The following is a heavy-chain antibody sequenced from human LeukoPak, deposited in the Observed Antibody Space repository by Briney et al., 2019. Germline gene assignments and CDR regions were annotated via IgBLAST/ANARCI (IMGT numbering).Heavy chain of an antibody. V-gene: IGHV3-7*01. CDR1: GFTFSSYW. D-gene: IGHD3-22*01. J-gene: IGHJ4*02. CDR3: ARDPGEEPFYYDSSGYSDY. CDR2: IRQDGSEK. Sequence: GGSLRLSCAASGFTFSSYWMTWVRQAPGKGLEWVANIRQDGSEKYYVDSVKGRFTISRDNAKNSLYLQMNSLRAEDTAVYYCARDPGEEPFYYDSSGYSDYWGQGTLVTVSS.